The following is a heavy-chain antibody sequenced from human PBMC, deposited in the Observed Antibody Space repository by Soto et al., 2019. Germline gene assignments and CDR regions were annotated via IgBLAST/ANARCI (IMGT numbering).Heavy chain of an antibody. CDR3: AKHGGPSYFDY. V-gene: IGHV3-66*04. CDR2: IYSGGET. Sequence: GGSVRRSCAGCGFTVSSTHMSWDRQAPGNGLEWVSIIYSGGETYYADSVKGRFTLSRDTSKNTLYLHMDSLRAEDTAVYYCAKHGGPSYFDYWGQATVVTVSS. CDR1: GFTVSSTH. J-gene: IGHJ4*02.